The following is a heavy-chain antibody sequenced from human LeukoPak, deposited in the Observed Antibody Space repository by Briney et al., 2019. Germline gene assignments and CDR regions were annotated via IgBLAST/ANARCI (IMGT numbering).Heavy chain of an antibody. V-gene: IGHV1-45*02. J-gene: IGHJ6*03. Sequence: SVKVSCKASGYTFTYRYLHWVRQAPGQALEWMGWITPFNGNTNYAQKFQDRVTITRDRSMSTAYMELSSLRSEDTAMYYCASGSPSTAHWPDYYMDVWGKGTTVTVSS. CDR2: ITPFNGNT. CDR3: ASGSPSTAHWPDYYMDV. D-gene: IGHD2-15*01. CDR1: GYTFTYRY.